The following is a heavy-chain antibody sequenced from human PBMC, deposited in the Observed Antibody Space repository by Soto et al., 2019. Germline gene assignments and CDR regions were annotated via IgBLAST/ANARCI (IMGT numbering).Heavy chain of an antibody. CDR1: GGSISSGGYS. J-gene: IGHJ4*02. CDR3: ARANNLGYYYDSSGYYFDY. D-gene: IGHD3-22*01. Sequence: SETLSLTCPVSGGSISSGGYSWSWIRQPPGKGLEWIGYIYHSGSTYYNPSLKSRVTISVDRSKNQFSLKLSSVTAADTAVYYCARANNLGYYYDSSGYYFDYWGQGTLVTVSS. V-gene: IGHV4-30-2*01. CDR2: IYHSGST.